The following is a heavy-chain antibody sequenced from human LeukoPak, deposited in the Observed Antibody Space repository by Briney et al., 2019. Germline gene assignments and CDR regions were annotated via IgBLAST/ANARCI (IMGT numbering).Heavy chain of an antibody. CDR1: GGSISSSSYY. CDR3: ARDYSGAGTVGATSGY. Sequence: SETLSLTCTVSGGSISSSSYYWDWIRQPPGKGLEWIGSIYYSGDTYYNPSLKSRVTISVDTSKNQFSLKLNSVTAADTAVYYCARDYSGAGTVGATSGYWGQGTLVTVSS. V-gene: IGHV4-39*02. D-gene: IGHD1-26*01. J-gene: IGHJ4*02. CDR2: IYYSGDT.